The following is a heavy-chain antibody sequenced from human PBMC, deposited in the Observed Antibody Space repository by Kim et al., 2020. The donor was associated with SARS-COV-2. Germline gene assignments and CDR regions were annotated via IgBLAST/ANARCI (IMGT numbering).Heavy chain of an antibody. J-gene: IGHJ4*02. V-gene: IGHV3-23*01. D-gene: IGHD3-10*01. Sequence: VKGRFTISRGNSKNTLYLQMNSLRAEDTAVYYCAKADYGSGSYPPNYFDYWGQGTLVTVSS. CDR3: AKADYGSGSYPPNYFDY.